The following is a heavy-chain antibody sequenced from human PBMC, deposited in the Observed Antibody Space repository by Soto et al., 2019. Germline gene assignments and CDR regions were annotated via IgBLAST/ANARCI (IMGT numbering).Heavy chain of an antibody. Sequence: GSLRLSCAASGFTFSSYTISWVRQAPGKGLECVSGISGNGAYTYYADSVKGRFTISRDNSKNMLYLQMISLRAEDTAVYYCAKARAYELSSRFDPWGQGTLVTVSS. CDR1: GFTFSSYT. CDR3: AKARAYELSSRFDP. CDR2: ISGNGAYT. V-gene: IGHV3-23*01. D-gene: IGHD1-1*01. J-gene: IGHJ5*02.